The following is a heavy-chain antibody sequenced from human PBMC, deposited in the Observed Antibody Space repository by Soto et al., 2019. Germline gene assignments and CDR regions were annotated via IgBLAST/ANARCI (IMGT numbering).Heavy chain of an antibody. CDR1: GGTFSSYT. Sequence: QVQLVQSGAEVKKPGSSVKVSCKASGGTFSSYTISWVRQAPGQGLEWMGRIIPILGIANYAQKFQGRVTITADKSTSTAYMELSSLGSEDTAVYYCARTMVRGVNGMDVWGQGTTVTVSS. CDR2: IIPILGIA. CDR3: ARTMVRGVNGMDV. J-gene: IGHJ6*02. D-gene: IGHD3-10*01. V-gene: IGHV1-69*02.